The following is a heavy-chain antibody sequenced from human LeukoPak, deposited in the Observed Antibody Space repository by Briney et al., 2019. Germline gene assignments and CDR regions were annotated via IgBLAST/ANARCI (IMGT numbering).Heavy chain of an antibody. Sequence: SETLSLTCTVSGGSISTHYWSWIRQPPGKGLEWIGYIHYSGSTNYNPLLKSRVTISVDTSKNQFFLKLSAVTAADTAVYYCARGEYGNSFSRWGQGTLVSVSS. CDR3: ARGEYGNSFSR. V-gene: IGHV4-59*11. D-gene: IGHD4-23*01. CDR2: IHYSGST. CDR1: GGSISTHY. J-gene: IGHJ4*01.